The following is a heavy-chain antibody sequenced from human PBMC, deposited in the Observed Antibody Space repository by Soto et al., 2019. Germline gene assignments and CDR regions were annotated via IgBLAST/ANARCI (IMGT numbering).Heavy chain of an antibody. V-gene: IGHV4-39*07. CDR2: INHSGST. CDR1: GGSISSGGYY. Sequence: SETLSLTCTVSGGSISSGGYYWSWIRQHPGKGLEWIGEINHSGSTNYNPSLKSRVTISVDTSKNQFSLKLSSVTAADTAVYYCARYSNYVGGYYYYYMDVWGKGTTVTVSS. D-gene: IGHD4-4*01. CDR3: ARYSNYVGGYYYYYMDV. J-gene: IGHJ6*03.